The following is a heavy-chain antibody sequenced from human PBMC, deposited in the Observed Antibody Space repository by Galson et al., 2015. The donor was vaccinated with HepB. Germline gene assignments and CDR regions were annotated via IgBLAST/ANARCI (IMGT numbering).Heavy chain of an antibody. Sequence: LRLSCAASGFTFSDYYMSWIRQAPGKGLEWVSYISSSGSTRYYADSVKGRFTISRDNAKNSLYLQMNSLRAEDTAVYYCARDRGGYCSSTSCHPAWDDYYYYHMDVWGKGTTVTVSS. D-gene: IGHD2-2*01. CDR1: GFTFSDYY. V-gene: IGHV3-11*01. CDR2: ISSSGSTR. J-gene: IGHJ6*03. CDR3: ARDRGGYCSSTSCHPAWDDYYYYHMDV.